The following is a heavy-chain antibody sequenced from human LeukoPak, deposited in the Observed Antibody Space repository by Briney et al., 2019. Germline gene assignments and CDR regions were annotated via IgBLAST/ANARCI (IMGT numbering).Heavy chain of an antibody. CDR3: ARDRINYYGSGSYLRDDY. J-gene: IGHJ4*02. V-gene: IGHV3-21*01. CDR2: ISSSSSYI. D-gene: IGHD3-10*01. CDR1: GFTFSSYS. Sequence: PGGSLRLSCAASGFTFSSYSMNWVRQAPGKGLEWVSSISSSSSYIYYADSVKGRFTTSRDNAKNSLYLQMNSLRAEDTAVYHCARDRINYYGSGSYLRDDYWGQGTLVTVSS.